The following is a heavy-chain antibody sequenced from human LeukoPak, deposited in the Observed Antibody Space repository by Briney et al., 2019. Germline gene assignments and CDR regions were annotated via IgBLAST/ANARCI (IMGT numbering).Heavy chain of an antibody. J-gene: IGHJ6*02. V-gene: IGHV3-11*06. CDR1: GFTFSDYY. CDR2: ISSSSSYT. Sequence: GGSLRLSCAASGFTFSDYYMSWIRQAPGKGLEWVSYISSSSSYTNYADSVKGRFTISRDNAKNSLYLQMNSLRAEDTAVYYCARVESLLDYYYGMDVWGQGTTVTVSS. CDR3: ARVESLLDYYYGMDV.